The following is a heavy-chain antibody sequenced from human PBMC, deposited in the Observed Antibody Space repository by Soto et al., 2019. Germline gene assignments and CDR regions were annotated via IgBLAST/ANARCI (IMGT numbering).Heavy chain of an antibody. CDR2: ISSSGTYI. J-gene: IGHJ6*02. CDR3: VRAGHVFDVHYYGMDP. D-gene: IGHD3-10*01. CDR1: GFTFNDYS. Sequence: GGSLRLSCEASGFTFNDYSMDWVRQAPEKGLEWVSSISSSGTYIYYADSVKGRFAISRDNANNVMYLQMDTLRAEDTAVYYCVRAGHVFDVHYYGMDPWGQGTTVTVSS. V-gene: IGHV3-21*01.